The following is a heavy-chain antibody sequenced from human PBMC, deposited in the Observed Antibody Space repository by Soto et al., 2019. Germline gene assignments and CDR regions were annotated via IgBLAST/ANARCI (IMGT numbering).Heavy chain of an antibody. CDR1: GGSISSYY. CDR2: INPSGGST. J-gene: IGHJ3*02. Sequence: CTVSGGSISSYYWSWIRQPPGQGLEWMGIINPSGGSTTYAQKFQGRVTMTRDTSTSTVYMELSSLRSEDTAVYYCTRAPSYGAFDIWGQGTMVTVSS. D-gene: IGHD4-17*01. V-gene: IGHV1-46*03. CDR3: TRAPSYGAFDI.